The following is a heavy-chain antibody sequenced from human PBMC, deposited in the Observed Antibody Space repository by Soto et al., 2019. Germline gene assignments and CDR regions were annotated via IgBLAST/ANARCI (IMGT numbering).Heavy chain of an antibody. CDR2: MNPFSGNA. CDR1: EYIITNYD. V-gene: IGHV1-8*01. CDR3: TRGQGNH. Sequence: QVQLLQSGAEVKKPGSSVRVSCTASEYIITNYDFYWGRQATGQRLEWMGWMNPFSGNAVYTQKFQDRVTMTRDTSINTAYMEMSGLRSEDTAVYYCTRGQGNHWGQGSLVTVSS. J-gene: IGHJ4*02.